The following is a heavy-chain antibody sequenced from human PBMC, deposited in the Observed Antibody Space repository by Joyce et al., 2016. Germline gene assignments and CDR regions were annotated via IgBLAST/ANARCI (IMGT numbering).Heavy chain of an antibody. V-gene: IGHV3-48*04. D-gene: IGHD1-1*01. Sequence: EVQLVESGGGLVQPGGSLRLSCVASGLTFSDYSMNWVRQAPGKGLEGVSYINSGSRSIYYADSVKGRFTISRDNAKNSLYLQMNSLGAEDTAVYYCAVRAGTYSFDCWGQGTLVTVSS. CDR2: INSGSRSI. CDR3: AVRAGTYSFDC. J-gene: IGHJ4*02. CDR1: GLTFSDYS.